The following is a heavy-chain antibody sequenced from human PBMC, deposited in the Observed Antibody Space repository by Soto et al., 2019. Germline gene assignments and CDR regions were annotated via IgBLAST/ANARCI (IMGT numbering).Heavy chain of an antibody. Sequence: GESLKISCKASRYSFTSYWIGWVRQMPGKGLEWMGIIYPDDFDTKYSPSFQGQVTISADKTISTAYLQWSSLKASDSAMYYCARYFAGGTRDYGVDVWGQGTTVTVSS. CDR2: IYPDDFDT. CDR1: RYSFTSYW. D-gene: IGHD2-15*01. CDR3: ARYFAGGTRDYGVDV. V-gene: IGHV5-51*01. J-gene: IGHJ6*02.